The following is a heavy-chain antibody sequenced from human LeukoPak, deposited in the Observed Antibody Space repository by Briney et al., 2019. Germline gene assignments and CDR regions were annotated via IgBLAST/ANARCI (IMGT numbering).Heavy chain of an antibody. D-gene: IGHD2-8*01. CDR2: VNRDGSET. Sequence: GGSLRLSCADSGFTLSNHWMTWVRQVPGRGPEWVANVNRDGSETYYLDSVKGRFTISRDNAKSSLYLQMNSLRAEDTALYYCVRNNAMDVWGQGTAVIVSS. CDR1: GFTLSNHW. CDR3: VRNNAMDV. J-gene: IGHJ6*02. V-gene: IGHV3-7*03.